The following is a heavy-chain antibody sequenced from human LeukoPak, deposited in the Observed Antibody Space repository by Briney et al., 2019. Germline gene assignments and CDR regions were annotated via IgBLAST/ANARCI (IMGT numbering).Heavy chain of an antibody. CDR3: AKDLLTPDYYYYMDV. V-gene: IGHV3-23*01. CDR2: ISGSGGST. Sequence: GGSLRLACAASGFAFNISARNWVRPAPGKGLQWVSAISGSGGSTCYADSVTGRFIISRDNSKNTLYLQMNSLRAEDTAVYYCAKDLLTPDYYYYMDVWGKGTTVTVSS. CDR1: GFAFNISA. D-gene: IGHD4/OR15-4a*01. J-gene: IGHJ6*03.